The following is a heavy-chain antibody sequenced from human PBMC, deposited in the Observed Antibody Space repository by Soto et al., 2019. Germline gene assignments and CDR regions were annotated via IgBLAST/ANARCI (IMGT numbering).Heavy chain of an antibody. CDR1: GGSISSSSYY. CDR2: IYYSGST. V-gene: IGHV4-39*01. D-gene: IGHD2-8*01. J-gene: IGHJ4*02. CDR3: ARQDIVLMVYANDY. Sequence: SETLSLTCTASGGSISSSSYYWGWIRQPPGKGLEWIGSIYYSGSTYYNPSLKSRVTISVDTSKNQFSLKLSSVTAADTAVYYCARQDIVLMVYANDYWGQGTLVTVS.